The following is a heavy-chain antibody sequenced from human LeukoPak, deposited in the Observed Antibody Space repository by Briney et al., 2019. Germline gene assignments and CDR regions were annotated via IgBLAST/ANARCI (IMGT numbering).Heavy chain of an antibody. V-gene: IGHV3-21*01. D-gene: IGHD3-10*01. CDR1: GFTFSSYS. CDR3: ARDLPAYSGSGMGAFDI. J-gene: IGHJ3*02. CDR2: ISSSSSYI. Sequence: GGSLRLSCAASGFTFSSYSMNWVCQAPGKGLEWVSSISSSSSYIYYADSVKGRFTISRDNAKNSLYLQMISLRAEDTAVYYCARDLPAYSGSGMGAFDIWGQGTMVTVSS.